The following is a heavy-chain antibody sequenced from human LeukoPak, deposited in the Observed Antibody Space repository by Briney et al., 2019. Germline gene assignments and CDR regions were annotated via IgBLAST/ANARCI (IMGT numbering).Heavy chain of an antibody. CDR2: IRSSGRPV. V-gene: IGHV3-11*04. Sequence: GGSLRLSCAASGFTFSDNYMSWIRQAPGKGLEWVSYIRSSGRPVYYADSVKGRFTISRDNAKNSLYLQMNSLRAEDTAVYYCARDLEDYYYMDVWGKGTTVTVSS. J-gene: IGHJ6*03. CDR3: ARDLEDYYYMDV. CDR1: GFTFSDNY.